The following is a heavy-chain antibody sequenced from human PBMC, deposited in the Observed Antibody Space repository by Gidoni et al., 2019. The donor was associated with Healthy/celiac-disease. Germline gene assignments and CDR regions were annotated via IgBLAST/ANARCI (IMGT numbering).Heavy chain of an antibody. D-gene: IGHD3-22*01. CDR3: ARETAGSSGYYPEWFDP. CDR2: IDSGGST. V-gene: IGHV3-53*01. J-gene: IGHJ5*02. Sequence: EVQLVESGGGLIQPGGSLRLSCAASGFPVSSNYMRWVRQAPGKGLEWVSVIDSGGSTYYADSVKGRFTISRDNSKNTLYLQMNSLRAEDTAVYYCARETAGSSGYYPEWFDPWGQGTLVTVSS. CDR1: GFPVSSNY.